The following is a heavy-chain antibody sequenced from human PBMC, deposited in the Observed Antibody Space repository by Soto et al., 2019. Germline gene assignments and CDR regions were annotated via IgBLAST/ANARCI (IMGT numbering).Heavy chain of an antibody. D-gene: IGHD3-9*01. CDR2: INHSGST. CDR1: GGSFSGYY. J-gene: IGHJ4*02. V-gene: IGHV4-34*01. Sequence: SQTLSLPCAVYGGSFSGYYWSWIRQPPGKGLEWIGEINHSGSTNYNPSLKSRVTISVDTSKNQFSLKLSSVTAADTAVYYCASGQGGDILTGYYFDYWGQGTLVTVSS. CDR3: ASGQGGDILTGYYFDY.